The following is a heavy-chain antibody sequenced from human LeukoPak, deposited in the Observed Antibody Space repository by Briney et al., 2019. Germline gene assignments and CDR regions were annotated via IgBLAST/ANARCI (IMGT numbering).Heavy chain of an antibody. CDR1: GFTFNRHW. V-gene: IGHV3-21*01. J-gene: IGHJ4*02. CDR3: ARDGRALYYFDY. Sequence: PGGSLRLSCAASGFTFNRHWMTWVRQAPGKGLEWVSSISSSSSYIYYADSVKGRFTISRDNAKNSLYLQMNSLRAEDTAVYYCARDGRALYYFDYWGQGTLVTVSS. CDR2: ISSSSSYI.